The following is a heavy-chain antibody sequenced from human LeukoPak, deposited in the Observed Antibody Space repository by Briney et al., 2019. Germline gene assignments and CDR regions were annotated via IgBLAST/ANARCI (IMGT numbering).Heavy chain of an antibody. CDR2: ISSSSYI. CDR3: ARDPYSGGYGDYYYYYMDL. V-gene: IGHV3-21*01. J-gene: IGHJ6*03. Sequence: GGSLRLSCAASGFTFSSYSMNWVRQAPGKGLEWVSSISSSSYIYYADSVKGRFTISRDNAKNSLYLQMNSLRAEDTAVYYCARDPYSGGYGDYYYYYMDLWGQGTTVTISS. D-gene: IGHD1-26*01. CDR1: GFTFSSYS.